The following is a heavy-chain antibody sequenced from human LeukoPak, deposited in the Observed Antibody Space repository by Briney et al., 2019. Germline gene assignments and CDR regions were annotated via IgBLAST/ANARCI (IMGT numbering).Heavy chain of an antibody. CDR2: IYYTGST. V-gene: IGHV4-59*08. D-gene: IGHD3-3*01. Sequence: SETLSLTCTVSGGSISSYFWSWIRQPPGRGLEWIGYIYYTGSTNYSPSLKSRVTISVDTSKIQFSLKLSSVAATDTAVYFCARLRFDFWSGYTHPYFDYWGQGTLVTVSS. J-gene: IGHJ4*02. CDR1: GGSISSYF. CDR3: ARLRFDFWSGYTHPYFDY.